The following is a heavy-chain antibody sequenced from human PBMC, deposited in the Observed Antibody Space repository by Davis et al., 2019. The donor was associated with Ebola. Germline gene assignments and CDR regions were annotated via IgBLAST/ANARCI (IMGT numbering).Heavy chain of an antibody. CDR3: ARNDVVVVAATRYYGMDV. V-gene: IGHV3-73*01. J-gene: IGHJ6*02. D-gene: IGHD2-15*01. Sequence: PGGSLRLSCAASGFTFSGSAMHWVRQASGKGLEWVGRIRSKANSYATAYAASVKGRFTISRDDSKNTAYLQMNSLKTEDTAVYYCARNDVVVVAATRYYGMDVWGQGTTVTVSS. CDR2: IRSKANSYAT. CDR1: GFTFSGSA.